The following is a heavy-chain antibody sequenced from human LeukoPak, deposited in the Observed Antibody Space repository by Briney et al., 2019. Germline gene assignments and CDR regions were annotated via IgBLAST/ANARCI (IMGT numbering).Heavy chain of an antibody. J-gene: IGHJ6*02. D-gene: IGHD2-2*02. V-gene: IGHV3-7*04. Sequence: PGGSLRLSCAASGFTFSSYWMSWVRQAPGKGLEWVGNIKQDGSEKYYVDSVKGRFTISRDNAKNSLYLQMNSLRAEDTAVYYCARASGLGYCSSTSCYTRYYYYYGMDVWGQGTTVTVSS. CDR3: ARASGLGYCSSTSCYTRYYYYYGMDV. CDR1: GFTFSSYW. CDR2: IKQDGSEK.